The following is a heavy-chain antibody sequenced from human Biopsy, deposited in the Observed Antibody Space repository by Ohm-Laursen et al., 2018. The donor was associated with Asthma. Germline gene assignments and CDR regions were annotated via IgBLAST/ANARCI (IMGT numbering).Heavy chain of an antibody. CDR2: IYYSGST. J-gene: IGHJ4*02. Sequence: GTLSLTCTVSGGSISSSSYYWGWIRRPPGKGLEFIGTIYYSGSTYYNPSLKSRVTLSVDASKNQFSLKLTSMTAADTAVYYCVSPPGYWGQGTRVTVSS. CDR1: GGSISSSSYY. CDR3: VSPPGY. V-gene: IGHV4-39*01.